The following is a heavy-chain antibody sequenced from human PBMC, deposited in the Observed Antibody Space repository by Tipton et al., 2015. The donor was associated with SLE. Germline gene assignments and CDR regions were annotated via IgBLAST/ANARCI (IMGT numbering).Heavy chain of an antibody. CDR2: INHSGST. J-gene: IGHJ3*02. CDR1: GGSFSGYY. CDR3: ARENSSSQFFDAFDI. Sequence: TLSLTCAVYGGSFSGYYWSWIRQPPGKGLEWIGEINHSGSTNYNPSLKSRVTISVDTSKNQFSLKLSSVTAADTAVYYCARENSSSQFFDAFDIWGQGTMVTVSS. V-gene: IGHV4-34*01. D-gene: IGHD6-13*01.